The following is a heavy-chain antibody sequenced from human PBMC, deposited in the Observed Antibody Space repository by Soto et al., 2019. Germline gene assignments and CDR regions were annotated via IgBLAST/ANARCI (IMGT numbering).Heavy chain of an antibody. CDR1: GFTFTSHA. CDR3: AKDSVCQLADNYFYYGRDV. V-gene: IGHV3-30*18. CDR2: ISYDEIDK. D-gene: IGHD2-2*01. J-gene: IGHJ6*02. Sequence: GGSLRLSCAASGFTFTSHAMHWVRQTPGKGLERVAAISYDEIDKKYASSVKGRFSVSRDNVKNTLSLQMNSLRPEDTAVYYCAKDSVCQLADNYFYYGRDVWDRVTTVAVSS.